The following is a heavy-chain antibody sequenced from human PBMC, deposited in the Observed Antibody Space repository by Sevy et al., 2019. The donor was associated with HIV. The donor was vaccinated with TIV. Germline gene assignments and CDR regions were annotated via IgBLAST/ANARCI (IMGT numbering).Heavy chain of an antibody. V-gene: IGHV3-23*01. CDR3: AKVGGSVWYESSDY. CDR1: GFTFSSYA. D-gene: IGHD6-19*01. Sequence: GGSLRLSCAASGFTFSSYAMSWVRQAPGKGLEWVSAISGSGGSTYYADSVKGRFTISRDNSKNTLYLQMNSLRAEDTAVYYCAKVGGSVWYESSDYWGQGTLVTVSS. CDR2: ISGSGGST. J-gene: IGHJ4*02.